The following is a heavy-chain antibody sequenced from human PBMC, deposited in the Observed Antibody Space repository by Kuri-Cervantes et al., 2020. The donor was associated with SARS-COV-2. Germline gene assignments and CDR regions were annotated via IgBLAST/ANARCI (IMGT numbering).Heavy chain of an antibody. J-gene: IGHJ6*02. CDR2: ISSSSSYT. CDR1: GFTFSNYA. V-gene: IGHV3-21*05. D-gene: IGHD6-6*01. Sequence: GGSLRLSCAASGFTFSNYAIHWVRQAPGKGLEWVSYISSSSSYTNYADSVKGRFTISRDNSKNTLYLQMNSLRAEDTAVYYCARDRGSSLDYYYYGMDVWGQGTTVTVSS. CDR3: ARDRGSSLDYYYYGMDV.